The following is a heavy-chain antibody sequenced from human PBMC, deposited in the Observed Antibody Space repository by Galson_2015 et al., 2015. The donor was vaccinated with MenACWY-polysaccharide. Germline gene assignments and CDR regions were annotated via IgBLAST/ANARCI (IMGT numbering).Heavy chain of an antibody. CDR1: GYSFSSYD. D-gene: IGHD3-22*01. J-gene: IGHJ5*02. V-gene: IGHV1-8*01. Sequence: SVKVSCKASGYSFSSYDINWVRQTTGQGLEWMGWMNPNSGNTGYAQKFQGRVTMTRNTSISIAYMELSSLRSEDTAVYYCTRGGKYYYDSSGYLNWFDPWGQGTLVTVS. CDR3: TRGGKYYYDSSGYLNWFDP. CDR2: MNPNSGNT.